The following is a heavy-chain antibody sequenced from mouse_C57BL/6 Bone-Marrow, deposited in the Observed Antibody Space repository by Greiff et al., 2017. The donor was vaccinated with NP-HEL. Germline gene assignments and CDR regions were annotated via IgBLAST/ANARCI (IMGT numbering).Heavy chain of an antibody. CDR3: GRILPSYYKGAWFAY. V-gene: IGHV2-2*01. J-gene: IGHJ3*01. Sequence: QVQLKESGPGLVQPSQSLSITCTVSGFSLTSYGVHWVRQSPGKGLEWLGVIWSGGSTDYNAAFISRLSISKDNSRSQVFFKMNSLQADDTAIYYCGRILPSYYKGAWFAYWGQGTLVTVSA. CDR1: GFSLTSYG. D-gene: IGHD2-12*01. CDR2: IWSGGST.